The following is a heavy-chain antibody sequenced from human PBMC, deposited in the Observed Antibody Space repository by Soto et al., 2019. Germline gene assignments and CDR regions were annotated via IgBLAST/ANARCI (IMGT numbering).Heavy chain of an antibody. CDR3: ARGPADIVVVPAATQHDAFDI. CDR2: INHSGGT. V-gene: IGHV4-34*01. D-gene: IGHD2-2*01. J-gene: IGHJ3*02. CDR1: GGSFSGYY. Sequence: SETLSLTCAVSGGSFSGYYWSWVRPPPGKGLEWIGDINHSGGTTYNPSLKSRVTISVDTSKNQFSLKLSSVTAADTAVYYCARGPADIVVVPAATQHDAFDIWGQGTMITVSS.